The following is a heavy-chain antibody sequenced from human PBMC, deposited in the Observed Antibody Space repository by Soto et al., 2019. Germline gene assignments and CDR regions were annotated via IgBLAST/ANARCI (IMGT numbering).Heavy chain of an antibody. CDR1: GFTLSSYW. J-gene: IGHJ4*02. D-gene: IGHD4-4*01. V-gene: IGHV3-74*01. CDR3: ARDYSNKGFDY. Sequence: HPGGSLRLSCAASGFTLSSYWMHWVRQAPGKGLVWVSRINSDGSTTHYADSVKGRFTISRDNAKNTLYLQMNSLRAEDTAVYYCARDYSNKGFDYWGQGALVTVSS. CDR2: INSDGSTT.